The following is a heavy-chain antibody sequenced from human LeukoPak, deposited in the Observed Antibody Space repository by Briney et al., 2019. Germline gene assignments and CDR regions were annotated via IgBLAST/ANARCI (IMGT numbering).Heavy chain of an antibody. CDR3: ARATSSGYYFDY. Sequence: ASVKVSCKASGYTFTSYYMHWVRQAPGQGLEWMGIINPSGGSTSYAQKFQGRVTMTRDMSTSTVYMELSSLRSEDTAVYYCARATSSGYYFDYWGQGTLVTVSS. D-gene: IGHD3-22*01. CDR1: GYTFTSYY. V-gene: IGHV1-46*01. J-gene: IGHJ4*02. CDR2: INPSGGST.